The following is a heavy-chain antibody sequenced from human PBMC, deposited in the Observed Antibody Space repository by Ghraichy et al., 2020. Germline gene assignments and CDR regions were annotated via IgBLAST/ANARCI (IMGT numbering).Heavy chain of an antibody. Sequence: SETLSLTCAVYGGSFSGYYWSWIRQPPGKGLEWIGEINHSGSTNYNPSLKSRVTISVDTSKNQFSLKLSSVTAADTAVYYCARGLGILDYWGQGTLVTVSS. V-gene: IGHV4-34*01. J-gene: IGHJ4*02. CDR3: ARGLGILDY. CDR2: INHSGST. CDR1: GGSFSGYY.